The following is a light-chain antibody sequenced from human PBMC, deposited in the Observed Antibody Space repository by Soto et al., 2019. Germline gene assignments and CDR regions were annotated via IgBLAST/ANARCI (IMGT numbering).Light chain of an antibody. CDR1: SSDVGSYNL. J-gene: IGLJ2*01. V-gene: IGLV2-23*01. Sequence: QPASVSGSPGQSITISCTGTSSDVGSYNLVSWYQQHPGKAPKLIIYEGSKRPSGVSNRFSGSKSGNTASLTISGLQAEDEADYYCCSYAGSSTVVFGGGTKLTVL. CDR3: CSYAGSSTVV. CDR2: EGS.